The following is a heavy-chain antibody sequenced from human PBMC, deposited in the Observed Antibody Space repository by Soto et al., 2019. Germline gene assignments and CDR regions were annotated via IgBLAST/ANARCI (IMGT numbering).Heavy chain of an antibody. D-gene: IGHD1-20*01. J-gene: IGHJ4*02. Sequence: PSETLSLTCTVSGGSISSYYWSWIRQLPGKGLEWIGYIYYSGSTNYNPSLKSRVTISVDTSKNQFSLKLSSVTAADTAVYYCARPTYNSGSPFDYWGQGTLVTVS. CDR1: GGSISSYY. CDR3: ARPTYNSGSPFDY. V-gene: IGHV4-59*01. CDR2: IYYSGST.